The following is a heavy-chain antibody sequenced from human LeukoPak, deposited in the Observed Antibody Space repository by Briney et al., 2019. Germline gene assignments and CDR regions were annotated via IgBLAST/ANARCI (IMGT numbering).Heavy chain of an antibody. Sequence: PGGSLRLSCAASGFNFDDYTMHWVRQIPGKSLEWVSLINWDGGSTFYAGSVKGRFTISRDTRKNFLYLQMISLRTEDTALYYCAKDLGKVIAAAGTSGFDSWGRGTLVTVSS. CDR1: GFNFDDYT. J-gene: IGHJ4*01. CDR2: INWDGGST. CDR3: AKDLGKVIAAAGTSGFDS. V-gene: IGHV3-43*01. D-gene: IGHD6-13*01.